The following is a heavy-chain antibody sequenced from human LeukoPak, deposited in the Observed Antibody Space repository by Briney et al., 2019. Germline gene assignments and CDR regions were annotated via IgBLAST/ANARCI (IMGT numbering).Heavy chain of an antibody. J-gene: IGHJ4*02. CDR3: ARSSYDYGGIEGPFDY. CDR1: GFTLTYYA. Sequence: PGRSLRLSCAASGFTLTYYAMHWIRQAPGKGLEWVAVTSYDENKKYYADSVKGRFTISRDSSKNTLYLQMSSLRAEDTAVYYCARSSYDYGGIEGPFDYWGQGTLVTVSS. D-gene: IGHD4-23*01. CDR2: TSYDENKK. V-gene: IGHV3-30*15.